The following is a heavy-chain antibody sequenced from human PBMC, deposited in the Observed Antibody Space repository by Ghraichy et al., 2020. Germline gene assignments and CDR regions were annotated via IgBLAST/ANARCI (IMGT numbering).Heavy chain of an antibody. CDR3: ARSEGDGYNYAYYYYGMDV. CDR1: GYTFTGYY. CDR2: INPNSGGT. D-gene: IGHD5-24*01. V-gene: IGHV1-2*02. J-gene: IGHJ6*02. Sequence: ASVKVSCKASGYTFTGYYMHWVRQAPGQGLEWMGWINPNSGGTNYAQKFQGRVTMTRDTSISTAYMELSRLRSDDTAVYYCARSEGDGYNYAYYYYGMDVWGQGTTVTVSS.